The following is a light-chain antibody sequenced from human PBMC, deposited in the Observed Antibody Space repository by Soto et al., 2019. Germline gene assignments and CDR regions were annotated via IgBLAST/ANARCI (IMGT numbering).Light chain of an antibody. J-gene: IGKJ5*01. CDR3: QQYNNWPPVT. Sequence: EIVMTQSPDTLSLSPGERATLSCRASQSVNSNLAWYQQKPGQAPRLLIYGASTRATGIPARFSGSGSGTEFTLTISSLQSEDFEVYYCQQYNNWPPVTFGQGTRLEIK. CDR1: QSVNSN. V-gene: IGKV3-15*01. CDR2: GAS.